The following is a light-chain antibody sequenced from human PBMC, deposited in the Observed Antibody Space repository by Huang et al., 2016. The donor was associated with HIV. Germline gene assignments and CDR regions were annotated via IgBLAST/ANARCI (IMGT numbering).Light chain of an antibody. CDR3: QLRAGWRLT. J-gene: IGKJ4*02. V-gene: IGKV3-11*01. Sequence: EIVLTQSPATLFLSPGERATLSCRASQHISGYLAWYQQKPGQAPRLLIYDASIRATGIPVRCSGSVAGTDFTCSISSREPEDFAFYYGQLRAGWRLTCGGGTRVEIK. CDR1: QHISGY. CDR2: DAS.